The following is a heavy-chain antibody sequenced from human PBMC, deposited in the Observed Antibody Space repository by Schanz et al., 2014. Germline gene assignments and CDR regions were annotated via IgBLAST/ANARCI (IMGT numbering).Heavy chain of an antibody. D-gene: IGHD3-3*01. CDR1: GFAFSVYG. CDR2: IWSDGSTK. CDR3: ARDRRFFDRDDLYYFDS. Sequence: VQLLESGGGVVQPGRSLRLSCAASGFAFSVYGMHWVRQAPGKGPEWVAVIWSDGSTKYYADSVKGRFTISRDNSKNTLYLHMNTLRSDDTAVYYCARDRRFFDRDDLYYFDSWGQGTLVTVSS. V-gene: IGHV3-33*01. J-gene: IGHJ4*02.